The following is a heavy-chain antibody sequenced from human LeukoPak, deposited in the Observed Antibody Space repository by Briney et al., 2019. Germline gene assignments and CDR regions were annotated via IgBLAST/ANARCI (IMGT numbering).Heavy chain of an antibody. J-gene: IGHJ4*02. D-gene: IGHD3-16*01. CDR3: ARVDYPAYFDY. V-gene: IGHV4-38-2*02. CDR2: IYHSGST. CDR1: GYSISSGYY. Sequence: SETLSLTCTVSGYSISSGYYWGWIRQPPGKGLEWIGEIYHSGSTNYNPSLKSRVTISVDKSKNQFSLKLSSVTAADTAVYYCARVDYPAYFDYWGQGTLVTVSS.